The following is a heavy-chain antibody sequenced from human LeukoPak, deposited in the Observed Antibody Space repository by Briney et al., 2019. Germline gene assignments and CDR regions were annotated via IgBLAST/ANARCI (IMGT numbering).Heavy chain of an antibody. D-gene: IGHD2-2*01. CDR3: ARDPKSQLLLDY. J-gene: IGHJ4*02. V-gene: IGHV1-2*02. CDR1: GYTFTSYY. Sequence: ASVKVSCKASGYTFTSYYMNWVRQAPGQGLEWMGWINPYGGAINYAQKFQGRVTLTRDTSISTAYMELSRLTSGDTAVYYCARDPKSQLLLDYWGQGTLVTVSS. CDR2: INPYGGAI.